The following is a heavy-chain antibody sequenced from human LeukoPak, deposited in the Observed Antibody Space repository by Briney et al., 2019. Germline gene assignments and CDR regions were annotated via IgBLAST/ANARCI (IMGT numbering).Heavy chain of an antibody. V-gene: IGHV3-30*18. CDR3: AKDLGAAAGTGGGY. CDR1: GFTFSSYG. D-gene: IGHD6-13*01. CDR2: ISYNGSNK. J-gene: IGHJ4*02. Sequence: PGGSLRLSFAASGFTFSSYGMHWVRQAPGKGLEWVAVISYNGSNKYYADSVKGRFTISRDNSKNTLYLQMNSLRAEDTAVYYCAKDLGAAAGTGGGYWGQGTLVTVSS.